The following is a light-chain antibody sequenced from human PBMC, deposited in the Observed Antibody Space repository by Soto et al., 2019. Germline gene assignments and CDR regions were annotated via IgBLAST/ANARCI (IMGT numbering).Light chain of an antibody. CDR3: CSYAGTYTWV. V-gene: IGLV2-11*01. Sequence: QSALTQPPSVSGSPGQSVTISCTGTSSDVGGYNYVSWHQHHPGKAPKVMIYDVNKRPSGVPDRFSGSKSGNTASLTISGLQADDEADYYCCSYAGTYTWVFGGGTKLTVL. CDR2: DVN. J-gene: IGLJ3*02. CDR1: SSDVGGYNY.